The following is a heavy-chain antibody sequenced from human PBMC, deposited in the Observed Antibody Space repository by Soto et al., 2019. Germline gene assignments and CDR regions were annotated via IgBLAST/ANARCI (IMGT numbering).Heavy chain of an antibody. CDR2: INPSIGTT. J-gene: IGHJ1*01. CDR1: GYTFTTQN. D-gene: IGHD3-3*01. Sequence: SVKASCKASGYTFTTQNMHWVRQAPGQGLEWMGVINPSIGTTTYAQKFQGRVTMTRDTSTSTVYMELSSLRSEDTAVYYCARVRSRPLGNYAAEYFQHWGQGTLVTSPQ. V-gene: IGHV1-46*01. CDR3: ARVRSRPLGNYAAEYFQH.